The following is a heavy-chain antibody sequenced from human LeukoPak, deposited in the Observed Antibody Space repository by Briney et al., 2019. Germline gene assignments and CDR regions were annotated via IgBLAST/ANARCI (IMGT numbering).Heavy chain of an antibody. CDR1: GGSFSGYY. CDR2: INHSGST. V-gene: IGHV4-34*01. D-gene: IGHD6-19*01. J-gene: IGHJ2*01. CDR3: ARVLEGSSGQHWYFDL. Sequence: SETLSLTCAVYGGSFSGYYWSWIRQPPGKGLEWIGEINHSGSTNYIPSLKSRVIISVDTSKKQFSLKLSSVTAADTAVYYCARVLEGSSGQHWYFDLWGRGTLVTVSS.